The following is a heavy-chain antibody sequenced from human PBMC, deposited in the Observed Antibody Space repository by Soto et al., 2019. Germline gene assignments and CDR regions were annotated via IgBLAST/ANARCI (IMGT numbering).Heavy chain of an antibody. D-gene: IGHD3-22*01. V-gene: IGHV5-51*01. CDR1: GYSFTSYW. CDR2: IYPGASDP. J-gene: IGHJ3*02. Sequence: EALKISCQGSGYSFTSYWIGWVPQMPGKGLEWMGIIYPGASDPRYSPSFQGQVTISADKSISTAYLQGSSLKASDTAMYYCARRWLFGVIYYDTSGYHIDFDIWGQGPLVTV. CDR3: ARRWLFGVIYYDTSGYHIDFDI.